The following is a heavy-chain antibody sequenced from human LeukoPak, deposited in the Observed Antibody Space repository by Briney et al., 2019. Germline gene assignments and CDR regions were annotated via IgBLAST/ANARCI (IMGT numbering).Heavy chain of an antibody. J-gene: IGHJ6*03. CDR3: ARAESGKTYYYYMDV. CDR1: RFTFSDYW. D-gene: IGHD1-14*01. CDR2: IKQDGSEK. V-gene: IGHV3-7*01. Sequence: GGSLRLSCAASRFTFSDYWMTWVRQAPGKGLEWVANIKQDGSEKNYVDSVKGRFTISRDNAKNSLYLQMNSLRAEDTAVYYCARAESGKTYYYYMDVWGKGATVTVSS.